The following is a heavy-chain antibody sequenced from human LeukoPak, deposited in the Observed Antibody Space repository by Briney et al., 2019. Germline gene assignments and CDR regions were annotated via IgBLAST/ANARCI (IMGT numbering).Heavy chain of an antibody. CDR2: IIPIFGTA. D-gene: IGHD1-26*01. V-gene: IGHV1-69*06. Sequence: SVKVSCKASGGTFSSYAISWVRQAPGQGLEWMGRIIPIFGTANYAQKFQGRVTITADKSTSTAYMELSSLRSEDTAVYYCARDGTSGSFPPPFDYWGQGTLVTVSS. J-gene: IGHJ4*02. CDR1: GGTFSSYA. CDR3: ARDGTSGSFPPPFDY.